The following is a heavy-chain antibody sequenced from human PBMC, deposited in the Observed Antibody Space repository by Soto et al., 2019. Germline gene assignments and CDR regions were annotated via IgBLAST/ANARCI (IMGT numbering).Heavy chain of an antibody. V-gene: IGHV5-51*01. CDR1: GYSFSTYW. Sequence: GESLKISCTGSGYSFSTYWIAWVRQMPGKGLEWMGIIYPGDSDTRYSPSFQGQVTISADTSTKTAYLQWSSLKASDTAIYYCARLPQFLWFVALTPRAYYFNYWGPGTLVAVS. J-gene: IGHJ4*02. CDR3: ARLPQFLWFVALTPRAYYFNY. CDR2: IYPGDSDT. D-gene: IGHD3-10*01.